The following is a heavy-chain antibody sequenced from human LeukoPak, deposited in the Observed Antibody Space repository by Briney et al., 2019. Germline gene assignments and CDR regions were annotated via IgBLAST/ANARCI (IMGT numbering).Heavy chain of an antibody. D-gene: IGHD6-13*01. CDR2: IHPGDSDT. J-gene: IGHJ4*02. CDR1: GYTFTTYW. CDR3: ASYYSSSFYYFDY. V-gene: IGHV5-51*01. Sequence: PGESLKISCKSSGYTFTTYWIGWVRQMPGKGLEWMGIIHPGDSDTRYSPSFQGQVTISADKSISAAYLQWSSLKASDTAIYDCASYYSSSFYYFDYWGQGTLVTVSS.